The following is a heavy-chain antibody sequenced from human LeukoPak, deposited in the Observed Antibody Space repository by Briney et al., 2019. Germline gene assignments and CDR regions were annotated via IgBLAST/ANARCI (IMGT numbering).Heavy chain of an antibody. CDR3: ARAMMATIDPFFYS. Sequence: SETLSLTCTVTGDSAYNYYWSCIRQPPGKGLEWIGYIYYTGSANYNASLESRVTMSVDRSNNRFSLNLSSVTAADTAVYYCARAMMATIDPFFYSWEQGILVRVSP. CDR2: IYYTGSA. D-gene: IGHD5-24*01. CDR1: GDSAYNYY. J-gene: IGHJ4*02. V-gene: IGHV4-59*02.